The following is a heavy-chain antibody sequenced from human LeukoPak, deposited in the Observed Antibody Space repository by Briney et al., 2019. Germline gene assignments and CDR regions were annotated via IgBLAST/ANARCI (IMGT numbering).Heavy chain of an antibody. V-gene: IGHV4-59*01. CDR3: SGYPTTVTTDYYYMDV. J-gene: IGHJ6*03. CDR1: GGSISSYY. Sequence: SETLSLTCTVSGGSISSYYWSWIRQPPGKGLEWIGYIYYSGSTNYNPSLKSRVTISVDTSKNQFSLKLSSVTAADTAVYYCSGYPTTVTTDYYYMDVWGKGTTVTVSS. D-gene: IGHD4-11*01. CDR2: IYYSGST.